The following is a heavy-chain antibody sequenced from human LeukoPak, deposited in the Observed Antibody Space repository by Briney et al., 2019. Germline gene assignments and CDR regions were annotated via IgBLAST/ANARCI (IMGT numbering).Heavy chain of an antibody. V-gene: IGHV4-59*01. Sequence: PSETLSLTCTVSGGSISSYYWSWIRQPPGKGLEWIGYIYYSGSTNYNPSLKGRVTISVDTSKNQFSLKLSSVTAADTAVYYCAREDRYSYGFLWGQGTLVNVSS. D-gene: IGHD5-18*01. CDR1: GGSISSYY. CDR2: IYYSGST. CDR3: AREDRYSYGFL. J-gene: IGHJ4*02.